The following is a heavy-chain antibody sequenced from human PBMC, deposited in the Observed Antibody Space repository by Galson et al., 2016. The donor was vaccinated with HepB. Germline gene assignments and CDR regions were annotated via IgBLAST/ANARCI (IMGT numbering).Heavy chain of an antibody. CDR1: GFRFSNYD. J-gene: IGHJ3*02. Sequence: SLRLSCAVSGFRFSNYDLTWVRQAPGKGLEWVSAIGSGGSTYYADSVKGRFTISTDNSKNMMYLQMNSLRAEDTAVYYCAKMSGSSGYYYDAFDIWGQGTMVTVSS. CDR2: IGSGGST. CDR3: AKMSGSSGYYYDAFDI. D-gene: IGHD3-22*01. V-gene: IGHV3-23*01.